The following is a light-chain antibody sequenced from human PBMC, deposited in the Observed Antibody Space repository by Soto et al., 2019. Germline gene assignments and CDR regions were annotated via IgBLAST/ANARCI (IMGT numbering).Light chain of an antibody. Sequence: EIVLTQSPGTLSLSPGERATLSCRASQSVRSTYLAWYQQKPGQAPRLLLYGASSRATGIPDRFSGSGSGTDFTLTISRLEPEDFAVYYCQQYGSSPPYTFGQGTKLEI. J-gene: IGKJ2*01. V-gene: IGKV3-20*01. CDR3: QQYGSSPPYT. CDR1: QSVRSTY. CDR2: GAS.